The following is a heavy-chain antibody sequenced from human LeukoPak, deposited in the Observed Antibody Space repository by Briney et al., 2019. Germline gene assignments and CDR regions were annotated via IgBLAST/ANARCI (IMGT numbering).Heavy chain of an antibody. CDR1: GYTLTELS. Sequence: ASVKVSCKVSGYTLTELSMHWVRQAPGKGLEWMGGFDPEDGETIYAQKFQGRVTMTEDTSTDTAYMELSSLRSEDTAVYYCATDGTLSDFWSGYYRSDAFDIWGQGTMVTVSS. V-gene: IGHV1-24*01. J-gene: IGHJ3*02. CDR3: ATDGTLSDFWSGYYRSDAFDI. D-gene: IGHD3-3*01. CDR2: FDPEDGET.